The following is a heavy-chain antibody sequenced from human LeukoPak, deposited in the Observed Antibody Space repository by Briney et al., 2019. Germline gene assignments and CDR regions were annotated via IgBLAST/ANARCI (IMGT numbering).Heavy chain of an antibody. D-gene: IGHD3-10*01. CDR1: GFTFSSYA. J-gene: IGHJ4*02. Sequence: PGGSLRLSCAASGFTFSSYAMHWVRQAPGKGLEWVAVISYDGSNKYYADSVKGRFTISRDNAKSSLYLQMNSLRAEDTAVYYCAREGEGFFDYWGQGTLVTVSS. CDR2: ISYDGSNK. CDR3: AREGEGFFDY. V-gene: IGHV3-30*04.